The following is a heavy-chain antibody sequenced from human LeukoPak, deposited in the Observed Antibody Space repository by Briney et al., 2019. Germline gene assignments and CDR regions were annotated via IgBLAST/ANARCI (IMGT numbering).Heavy chain of an antibody. CDR2: ISGSGGST. Sequence: GGSLRLSCAASGFTFSSYATSWVRQAPGKGLEWVSAISGSGGSTYYADSVKGRFTISRDNSKNTLYLQMNSLRAEDTAVYYCAKVPYYDILTGAGSGYYFDYWGQGTLVTVSS. CDR3: AKVPYYDILTGAGSGYYFDY. V-gene: IGHV3-23*01. J-gene: IGHJ4*02. CDR1: GFTFSSYA. D-gene: IGHD3-9*01.